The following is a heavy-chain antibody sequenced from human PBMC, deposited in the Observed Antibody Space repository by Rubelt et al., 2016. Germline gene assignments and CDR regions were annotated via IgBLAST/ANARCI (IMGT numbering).Heavy chain of an antibody. CDR2: IYTSGGT. J-gene: IGHJ4*02. Sequence: QVQLQQWGAGLLKPSETLSLTCAVYGGSFSGYYWGWIRQPPGKGLEWIGRIYTSGGTYYNPSLKSRVTISVDTSKNQFSLKLSSVTAADTAVYYCARGVIAAAGVFDYWGQGTLVTVSS. D-gene: IGHD6-13*01. V-gene: IGHV4-34*01. CDR3: ARGVIAAAGVFDY. CDR1: GGSFSGYY.